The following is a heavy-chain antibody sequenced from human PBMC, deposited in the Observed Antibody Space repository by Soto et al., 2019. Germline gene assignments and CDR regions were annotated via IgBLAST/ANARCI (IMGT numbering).Heavy chain of an antibody. J-gene: IGHJ4*02. D-gene: IGHD5-18*01. CDR3: ARSNGYSYGYWSYYFDY. CDR1: GYTFTSYY. Sequence: ASVKVSCKASGYTFTSYYMHRVRQAPGQGLEWMGIINPSGGSTSYAQKFQGRVTMTRDTSTSTVYMELSSLRSEDTAVYYCARSNGYSYGYWSYYFDYWGQGTLVTVSS. V-gene: IGHV1-46*01. CDR2: INPSGGST.